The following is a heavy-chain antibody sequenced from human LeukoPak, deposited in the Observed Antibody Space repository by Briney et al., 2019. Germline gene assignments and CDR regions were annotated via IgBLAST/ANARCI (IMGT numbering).Heavy chain of an antibody. J-gene: IGHJ6*02. CDR2: INAGNGNT. CDR3: AREETDYYYYGMDV. V-gene: IGHV1-3*01. CDR1: GYTFTSYA. Sequence: ASVTVSCKASGYTFTSYAMHWVRQAPGQRLEWMGWINAGNGNTKYSQKFQGRVTMTTDTSTSTAYMELRSLRSDDTAVYYCAREETDYYYYGMDVWGQGTTVTVSS.